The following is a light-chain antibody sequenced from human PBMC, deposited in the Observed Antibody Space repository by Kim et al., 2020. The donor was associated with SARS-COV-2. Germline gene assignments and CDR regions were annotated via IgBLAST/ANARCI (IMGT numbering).Light chain of an antibody. CDR3: SSYTTSNSVV. CDR1: NSDVGSDNY. Sequence: QSALTQPASVSGSPGQSITIPCIGTNSDVGSDNYVSWYQQHPGKAPKLMVYDVTKRTSGVSNRFSGSKSGNTASLTISGLLAEDEAHYYCSSYTTSNSVVYGGGTQLTVL. CDR2: DVT. V-gene: IGLV2-14*01. J-gene: IGLJ2*01.